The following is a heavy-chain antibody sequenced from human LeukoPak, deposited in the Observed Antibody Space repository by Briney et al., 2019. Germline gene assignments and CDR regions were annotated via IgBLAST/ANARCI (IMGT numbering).Heavy chain of an antibody. V-gene: IGHV3-48*03. D-gene: IGHD2-15*01. J-gene: IGHJ4*02. Sequence: PGGSLRLSCAASGFTFSSYEMNWVRQAPGKGLEWVSYISPSISTIYYADSVKGRFTISRDNAKNSLYLQMNSLRAEDTAVYYCAKDCGGGPCYGGFDYWGQGTLVTVSS. CDR1: GFTFSSYE. CDR2: ISPSISTI. CDR3: AKDCGGGPCYGGFDY.